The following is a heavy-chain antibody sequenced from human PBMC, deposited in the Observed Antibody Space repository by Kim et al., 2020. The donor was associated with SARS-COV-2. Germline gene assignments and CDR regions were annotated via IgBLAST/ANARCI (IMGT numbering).Heavy chain of an antibody. V-gene: IGHV3-11*05. CDR2: ISSSTTYT. Sequence: GGSLRLSCAASEFTFSDYYMTWIRQAPGKGLEWVSYISSSTTYTNYVDSVKGRFTISRDNAKNSLYLQMNSLRAEDTAVYYCARDLGRSGWSGAFDMWGQGTMVTVSS. D-gene: IGHD6-19*01. CDR1: EFTFSDYY. CDR3: ARDLGRSGWSGAFDM. J-gene: IGHJ3*02.